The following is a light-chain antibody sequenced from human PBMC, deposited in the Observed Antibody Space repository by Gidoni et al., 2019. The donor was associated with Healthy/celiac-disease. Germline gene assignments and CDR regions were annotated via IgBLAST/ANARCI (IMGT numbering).Light chain of an antibody. CDR2: DAS. V-gene: IGKV3-11*01. Sequence: EIVWTQSPATLSLSPGERATLSCRASQRVSSYLAWYQQKPGQAPRLLIYDASNRANGIPARFSGSVSGTDFTLTISSLEPEDFAVYYCQKRSNWPPIFTFGPGTKVDIK. CDR3: QKRSNWPPIFT. CDR1: QRVSSY. J-gene: IGKJ3*01.